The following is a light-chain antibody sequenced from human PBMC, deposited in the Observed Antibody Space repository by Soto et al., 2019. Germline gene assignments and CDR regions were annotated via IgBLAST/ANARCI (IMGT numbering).Light chain of an antibody. V-gene: IGKV3-20*01. CDR2: GAS. J-gene: IGKJ1*01. CDR3: QQYGTSPWP. CDR1: QSVNSNF. Sequence: IVLTQSTGPLSLSPGDRATLSCRASQSVNSNFLAWYRQKPGQAPRLLIYGASSRATGIPDTFSGSGSGTDFTLTISRLEPGDFAGYYCQQYGTSPWPFGQ.